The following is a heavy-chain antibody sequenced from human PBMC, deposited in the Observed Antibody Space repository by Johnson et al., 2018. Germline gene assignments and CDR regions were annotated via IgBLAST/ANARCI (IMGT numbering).Heavy chain of an antibody. CDR2: IWYDGSNK. Sequence: QVQLVQSGGGVVQPGRSLRLSCAASGFTFSSYGMHWVRQAPGKGLEWVAVIWYDGSNKYYADSVKGRFSISRDNSKNTAYLQMSSLRVEDTAVYYCARYSSSSPDAFDIWGQGTMVTVSS. V-gene: IGHV3-33*08. J-gene: IGHJ3*02. D-gene: IGHD6-6*01. CDR3: ARYSSSSPDAFDI. CDR1: GFTFSSYG.